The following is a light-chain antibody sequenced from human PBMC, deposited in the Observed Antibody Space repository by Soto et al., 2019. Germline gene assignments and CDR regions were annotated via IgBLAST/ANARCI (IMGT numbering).Light chain of an antibody. J-gene: IGKJ1*01. CDR2: GAS. CDR3: QQYGDSPRS. Sequence: VMTQSPASLSVSPCERVTLSCRASQSVSSYLAWYQQKPGQAPRLLIYGASSRATGIPDRFSVSGSGTDFTLTISRLEPGDFAVYYCQQYGDSPRSFGQGTKV. CDR1: QSVSSY. V-gene: IGKV3-20*01.